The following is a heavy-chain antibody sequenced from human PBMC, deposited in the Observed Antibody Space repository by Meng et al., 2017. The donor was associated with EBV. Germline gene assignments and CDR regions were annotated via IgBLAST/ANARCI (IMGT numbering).Heavy chain of an antibody. J-gene: IGHJ4*02. CDR3: TRMSSPLDY. CDR2: IRSKAKSYAT. Sequence: EGSLVESGGVLVRPGGSLNLSCAASGFTFSGSAMHWVRQASGKGLEWVGRIRSKAKSYATAYAASVKGRFTISRDDSKNTAYLQMNSLKTEDTAVYYCTRMSSPLDYWGQGTLVTVSS. D-gene: IGHD2-2*01. CDR1: GFTFSGSA. V-gene: IGHV3-73*02.